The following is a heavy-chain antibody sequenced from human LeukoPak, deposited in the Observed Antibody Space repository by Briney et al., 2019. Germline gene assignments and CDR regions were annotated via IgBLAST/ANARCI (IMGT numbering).Heavy chain of an antibody. CDR1: GYSISSGYY. J-gene: IGHJ3*02. D-gene: IGHD6-13*01. CDR2: IYSGGST. V-gene: IGHV3-66*01. CDR3: AKGAAGEALDI. Sequence: ETLSLTCTVSGYSISSGYYWGWIRQPPGKGLEWVSVIYSGGSTYYADSVKGRFTISRDTSKNTVDLQMNSLRAEDTAVYYCAKGAAGEALDIWGQGTVVTVSS.